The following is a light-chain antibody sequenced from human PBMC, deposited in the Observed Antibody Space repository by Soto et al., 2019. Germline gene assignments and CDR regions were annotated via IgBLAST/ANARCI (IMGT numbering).Light chain of an antibody. V-gene: IGLV2-8*01. Sequence: QSALTQPPSVSGSPGQSVTISCTGTSSDVGDYNYVSWYQHQPDKAPKLMIYEVTKRPSGVPDRFSGSKSGNTASLTVSGLQAEDEADYYCSSYAGSNNFEVFGGGTKLTVL. CDR1: SSDVGDYNY. J-gene: IGLJ2*01. CDR3: SSYAGSNNFEV. CDR2: EVT.